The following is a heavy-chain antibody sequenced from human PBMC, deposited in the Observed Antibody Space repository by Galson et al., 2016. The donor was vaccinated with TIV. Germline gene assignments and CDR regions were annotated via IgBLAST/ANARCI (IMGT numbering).Heavy chain of an antibody. CDR1: GYTFSHYH. Sequence: SVKVSCKASGYTFSHYHIRWVRQVPGQGLEWMGRINPNNGGTHFAQKFQGRVTMTRDTSISTAYMELRSLTSDDTAVYYCARGWQPFYNHYYSMDVWGQGTTVIVSS. CDR2: INPNNGGT. D-gene: IGHD1-14*01. CDR3: ARGWQPFYNHYYSMDV. V-gene: IGHV1-2*06. J-gene: IGHJ6*02.